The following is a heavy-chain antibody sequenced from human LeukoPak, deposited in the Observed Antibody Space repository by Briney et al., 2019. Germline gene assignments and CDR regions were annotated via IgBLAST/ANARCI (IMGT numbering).Heavy chain of an antibody. J-gene: IGHJ6*02. CDR3: ARDQYYDILTGYYRVGMDV. D-gene: IGHD3-9*01. V-gene: IGHV4-59*01. CDR1: GGSISRYY. Sequence: SETLSLTCPVSGGSISRYYWSWIRQPPGKGLEWIGYIYYSGSTNYNPSLQSRVTISVDTSKNQFSLKLSSVTAADTAVYYCARDQYYDILTGYYRVGMDVWGQGTTVTVSS. CDR2: IYYSGST.